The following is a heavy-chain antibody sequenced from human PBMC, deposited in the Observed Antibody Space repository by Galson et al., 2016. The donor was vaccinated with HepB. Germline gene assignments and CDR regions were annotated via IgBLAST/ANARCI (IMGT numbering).Heavy chain of an antibody. Sequence: LSLTCTVSGGSINTGGFYWSWLRQHPVKGREWIGEINDSGSTNYSPSLKSRVTISLDPSRNRFSPTLGSVTAADTAVYYCARGYYAYHNWYFDLWGRGTLVPVSP. CDR2: INDSGST. J-gene: IGHJ2*01. V-gene: IGHV4-31*03. CDR1: GGSINTGGFY. D-gene: IGHD3-10*01. CDR3: ARGYYAYHNWYFDL.